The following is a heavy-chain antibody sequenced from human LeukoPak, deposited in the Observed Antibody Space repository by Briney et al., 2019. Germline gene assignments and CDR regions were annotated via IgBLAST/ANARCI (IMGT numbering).Heavy chain of an antibody. V-gene: IGHV4-39*01. Sequence: PSETLSLTCTVSGGSISSSSYYWGWIRQPPGKGLERIGRIYYSGSTYCNPSLKSRVTISEDTSKNQFSLKLSSVTAADAAVYYCARLSYSSGWYQYWYFDLWGRGTLVTVSS. J-gene: IGHJ2*01. CDR1: GGSISSSSYY. D-gene: IGHD6-19*01. CDR3: ARLSYSSGWYQYWYFDL. CDR2: IYYSGST.